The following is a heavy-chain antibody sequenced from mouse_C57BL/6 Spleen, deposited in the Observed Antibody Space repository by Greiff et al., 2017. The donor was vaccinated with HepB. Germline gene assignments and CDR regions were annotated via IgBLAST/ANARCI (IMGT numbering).Heavy chain of an antibody. D-gene: IGHD1-1*01. CDR3: ASPYYGSSGDWYFDV. Sequence: QLQQPGAELVKPGASVKLSCKASGYTFTSYWMHWVKQRPGRGLEWIGRIDPNSGGTKYNEKFKSKATLTVDKPSSTAYMQLSSLTSEDSAVYYCASPYYGSSGDWYFDVWGTGTTVTVSS. CDR1: GYTFTSYW. J-gene: IGHJ1*03. CDR2: IDPNSGGT. V-gene: IGHV1-72*01.